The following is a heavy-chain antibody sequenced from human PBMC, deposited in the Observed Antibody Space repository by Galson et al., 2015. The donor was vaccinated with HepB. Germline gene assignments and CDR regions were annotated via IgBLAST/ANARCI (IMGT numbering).Heavy chain of an antibody. CDR1: GFRFSNYW. Sequence: SLRLSCAASGFRFSNYWMSWVRQAPGKGLEWVANIKKDGSDEYYVDSVKGRFTISRDNAKNFLYLQMNSLGAEDTAVYYCARDFVGWFGEYTFFDYWGQGTPATVSS. D-gene: IGHD3-10*01. J-gene: IGHJ4*02. CDR3: ARDFVGWFGEYTFFDY. CDR2: IKKDGSDE. V-gene: IGHV3-7*03.